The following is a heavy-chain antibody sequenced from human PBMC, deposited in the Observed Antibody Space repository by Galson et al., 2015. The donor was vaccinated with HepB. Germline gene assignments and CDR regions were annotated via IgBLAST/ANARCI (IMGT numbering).Heavy chain of an antibody. V-gene: IGHV3-49*03. D-gene: IGHD4-17*01. CDR2: IRSKAYGGTT. CDR3: TRDPATVTPAEYFQH. J-gene: IGHJ1*01. CDR1: GFTFGDYA. Sequence: SLRLSCAASGFTFGDYALSWFRQAPGKGLEWVGFIRSKAYGGTTEYAASVKGRFTISRDDSKSIAYLQMNSLKTEDTAVYYCTRDPATVTPAEYFQHWGQGTLVTVSS.